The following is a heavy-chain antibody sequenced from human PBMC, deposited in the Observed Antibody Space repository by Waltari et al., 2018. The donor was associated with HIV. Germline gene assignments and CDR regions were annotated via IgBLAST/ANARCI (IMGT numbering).Heavy chain of an antibody. D-gene: IGHD5-12*01. CDR1: GFTFSSFW. CDR3: ARLRGGYDFDY. Sequence: EVQLVESGGGLVQPGGSLRLSCAASGFTFSSFWMRWVRQAPGKWRECVAKIKRDVIEKSYVDSVKGRFTISRDDAKNSLYLQMNNLRAEDTAVYYCARLRGGYDFDYWGQGTLVTVSS. V-gene: IGHV3-7*01. J-gene: IGHJ4*02. CDR2: IKRDVIEK.